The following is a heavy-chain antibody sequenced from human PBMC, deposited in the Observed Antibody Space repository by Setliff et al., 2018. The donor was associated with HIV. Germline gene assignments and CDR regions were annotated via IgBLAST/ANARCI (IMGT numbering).Heavy chain of an antibody. D-gene: IGHD2-15*01. CDR3: VTGEGLRF. Sequence: GASVKVSCKASGYTFTGYYIHWVRQAPGQGLEWMGWISPKSDGTNYAEKFQGRVTMTTATSSDTAYLYLSSLRSEDTAVYYCVTGEGLRFWGQGTLVTVSS. CDR1: GYTFTGYY. CDR2: ISPKSDGT. V-gene: IGHV1-2*02. J-gene: IGHJ4*02.